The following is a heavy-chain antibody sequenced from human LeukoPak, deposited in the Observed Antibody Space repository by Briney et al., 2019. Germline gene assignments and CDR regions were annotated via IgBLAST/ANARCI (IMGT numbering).Heavy chain of an antibody. CDR2: ISGSGGST. J-gene: IGHJ3*02. Sequence: PGGSLRLSCAASGFTFSSYAMGWVRQAPGKGLEWVSAISGSGGSTYYADSVKGRFTISRDNSKNTLYLQMNSLRAEDTAVYYCAKEITMIVVELDAFDIWGQGTMVTVSS. D-gene: IGHD3-22*01. CDR1: GFTFSSYA. CDR3: AKEITMIVVELDAFDI. V-gene: IGHV3-23*01.